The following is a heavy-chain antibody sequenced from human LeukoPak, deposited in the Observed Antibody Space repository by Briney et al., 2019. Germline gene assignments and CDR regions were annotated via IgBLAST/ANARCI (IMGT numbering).Heavy chain of an antibody. Sequence: PSETLSLTCTVSGGSISSYYWGWIRQPPGKGLEWIGYIYYSGSTNYNPSLKSRVTISVDTSKNQFSLKLSSVTAADTAVYYCARDNGSSEWAWFDPWGQGTLVTVSS. V-gene: IGHV4-59*01. J-gene: IGHJ5*02. D-gene: IGHD6-13*01. CDR1: GGSISSYY. CDR3: ARDNGSSEWAWFDP. CDR2: IYYSGST.